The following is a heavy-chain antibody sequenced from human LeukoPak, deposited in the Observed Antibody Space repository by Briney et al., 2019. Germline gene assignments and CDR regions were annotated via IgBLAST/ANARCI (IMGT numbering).Heavy chain of an antibody. J-gene: IGHJ6*02. D-gene: IGHD2-2*01. CDR3: VRQGRPCYDYTSPILFYHGMDV. CDR2: INPNNGDT. CDR1: RYTFTGYY. Sequence: ASVKVSCKASRYTFTGYYMHWVRQAPGQGLEWMGWINPNNGDTKYAQNFEGRVTMTRDTSYSTAYMDLSRLISDDTAVYFCVRQGRPCYDYTSPILFYHGMDVWGQGTTVTVSS. V-gene: IGHV1-2*02.